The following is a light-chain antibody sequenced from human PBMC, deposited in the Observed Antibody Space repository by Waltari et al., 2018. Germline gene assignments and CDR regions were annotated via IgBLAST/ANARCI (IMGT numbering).Light chain of an antibody. V-gene: IGLV3-9*01. CDR3: QVWDSSWV. CDR2: RDS. J-gene: IGLJ3*02. Sequence: SYELTQPPSVSVALGQTATLPCGGNNLGKKNVHWYQQKAGQAPVLVIYRDSNRPSGIPERFSGSNSRNAATLTISRVQADDAADYYCQVWDSSWVFGGGSKLTVL. CDR1: NLGKKN.